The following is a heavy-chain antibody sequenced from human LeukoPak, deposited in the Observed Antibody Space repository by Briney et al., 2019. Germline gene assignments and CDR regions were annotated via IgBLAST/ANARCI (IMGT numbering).Heavy chain of an antibody. D-gene: IGHD1/OR15-1a*01. CDR2: INQDGRDI. Sequence: PGGSLRLSCTASGFTFGTFWMHWVRQAPGKGLEWVANINQDGRDIKYADPVKGRLTISRDNAKDSLYLQMNILRVEDTAVYFCVTDQGRTTTVWGQGTLVTVSS. CDR1: GFTFGTFW. CDR3: VTDQGRTTTV. J-gene: IGHJ4*02. V-gene: IGHV3-7*01.